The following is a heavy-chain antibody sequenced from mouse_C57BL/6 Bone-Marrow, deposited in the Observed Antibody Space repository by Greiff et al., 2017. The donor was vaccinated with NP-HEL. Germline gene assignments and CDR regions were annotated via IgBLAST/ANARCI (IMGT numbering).Heavy chain of an antibody. CDR1: GFNIKNTY. D-gene: IGHD1-1*01. Sequence: VQLQQSVAELVRPGASVKLSCTASGFNIKNTYMHWVKQRPEQGLEWIGRIDPANGNTKYAPKFQGKATITADTASNTAYLQLSSLTSEDTALYYCARTDYYGRSYFDYWGQVTTLTVSS. CDR2: IDPANGNT. CDR3: ARTDYYGRSYFDY. V-gene: IGHV14-3*01. J-gene: IGHJ2*01.